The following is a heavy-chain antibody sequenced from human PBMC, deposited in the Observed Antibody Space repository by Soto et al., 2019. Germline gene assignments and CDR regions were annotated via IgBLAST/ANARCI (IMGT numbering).Heavy chain of an antibody. CDR1: GFTFSYYS. J-gene: IGHJ4*02. D-gene: IGHD2-21*01. V-gene: IGHV3-21*01. Sequence: GGSLRLSCAASGFTFSYYSMAWVRQSPGRGLEWVSSISSSTTYISYADSVRGRFTISRDNAKNSLYLQMSSLRADDTAVYYCARDPVGVDSTFFFDSWGQGTLVTVSS. CDR2: ISSSTTYI. CDR3: ARDPVGVDSTFFFDS.